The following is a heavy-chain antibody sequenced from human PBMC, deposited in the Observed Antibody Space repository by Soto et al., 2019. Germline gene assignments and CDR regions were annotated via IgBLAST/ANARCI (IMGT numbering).Heavy chain of an antibody. CDR2: LNDRGDDT. Sequence: PGGSLRLSCAASGFTFSSYAMSWVRQAPGKGLEWVSGLNDRGDDTYYADSVKGRFTISRDNSKNTLNLQMSSLRVEDSAVYYCAKEGITRTFDFDYWGQGTLVTVSS. CDR3: AKEGITRTFDFDY. J-gene: IGHJ4*02. V-gene: IGHV3-23*01. CDR1: GFTFSSYA. D-gene: IGHD3-10*01.